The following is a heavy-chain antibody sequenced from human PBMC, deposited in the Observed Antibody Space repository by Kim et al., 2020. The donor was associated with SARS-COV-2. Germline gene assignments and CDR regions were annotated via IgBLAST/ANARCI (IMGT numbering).Heavy chain of an antibody. J-gene: IGHJ6*02. V-gene: IGHV3-30-3*01. D-gene: IGHD1-26*01. CDR3: ARGGLVGDYGMDV. CDR2: ISYDGSNK. CDR1: GFTFSSYA. Sequence: GGSLRLSCAASGFTFSSYAMHWVRQAPGKGLEWVAVISYDGSNKYYADSVKGRFTISRDNSKNTLYLQMNSLRAEDTAVYYCARGGLVGDYGMDVWGQGTTVTVSS.